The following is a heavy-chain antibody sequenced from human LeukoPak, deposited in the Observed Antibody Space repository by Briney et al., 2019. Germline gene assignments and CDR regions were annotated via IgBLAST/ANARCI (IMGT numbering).Heavy chain of an antibody. CDR3: ARGPAGYN. CDR2: IYSGGST. Sequence: GGSLRLSCAASGFTVSSNHMSWVRRAPGKGLEWVSVIYSGGSTDYADSVKGRFTISRDNLKNTLYLQMNSLRAEDTAVYYCARGPAGYNWGQGTLVTFSS. D-gene: IGHD1-1*01. V-gene: IGHV3-53*01. J-gene: IGHJ4*02. CDR1: GFTVSSNH.